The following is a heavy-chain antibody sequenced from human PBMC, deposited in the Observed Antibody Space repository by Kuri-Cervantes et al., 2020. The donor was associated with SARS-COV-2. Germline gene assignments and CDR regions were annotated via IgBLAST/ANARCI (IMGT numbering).Heavy chain of an antibody. V-gene: IGHV3-11*04. CDR3: ARERQNYDFWSGYVGSYFDY. CDR2: ISSNGSTI. J-gene: IGHJ4*02. Sequence: GESLKISCAASGFTFSDYYMSWIRQAPGKGLEWVSYISSNGSTIYYADSVKGRFAISRDNAKNSLYLQMNSLRAEDTAVYYCARERQNYDFWSGYVGSYFDYWGQGTLVTVSS. CDR1: GFTFSDYY. D-gene: IGHD3-3*01.